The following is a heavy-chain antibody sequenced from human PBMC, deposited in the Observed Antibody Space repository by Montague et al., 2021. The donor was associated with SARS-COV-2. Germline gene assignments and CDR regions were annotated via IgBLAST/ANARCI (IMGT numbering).Heavy chain of an antibody. CDR1: GFTFSSYS. J-gene: IGHJ5*02. CDR2: ISSSSSYI. D-gene: IGHD3-16*02. CDR3: ARDDYVWGSHRYSQYNWFDP. Sequence: SLRLSCAASGFTFSSYSMNWVRQAPGKELEWVSSISSSSSYIYYADSVKGRFTISRDNAKNSLYLQMNSLRAEDTAVYYCARDDYVWGSHRYSQYNWFDPWGQGTLVTVSS. V-gene: IGHV3-21*01.